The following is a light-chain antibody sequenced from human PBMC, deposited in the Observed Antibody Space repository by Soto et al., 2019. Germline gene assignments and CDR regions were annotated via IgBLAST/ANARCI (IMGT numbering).Light chain of an antibody. Sequence: QSALTQPASVSGSPGQSVTISCTGASGDVGGYHYVSWYQQHPGKAPKVMIYDVSNRPSGVSNRFSGSKSGNTASLTISGLQAEDEADYYCSSYTSSSLYFFGTGTKLTVL. CDR2: DVS. V-gene: IGLV2-14*01. CDR3: SSYTSSSLYF. J-gene: IGLJ1*01. CDR1: SGDVGGYHY.